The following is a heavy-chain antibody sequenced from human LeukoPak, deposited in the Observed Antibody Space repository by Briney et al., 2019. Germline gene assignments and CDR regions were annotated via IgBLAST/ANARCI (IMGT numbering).Heavy chain of an antibody. Sequence: GGSLRLSCAASGFTFSSYGMHWVRQAPGKGLEWVAFIRYDGSNRYYADSVKGRFTISRDNSKNTLYLQMNSLRAEDTAVYYCAKESTIFGVVIMEALDYWGQGALVTVSS. D-gene: IGHD3-3*01. CDR2: IRYDGSNR. CDR3: AKESTIFGVVIMEALDY. J-gene: IGHJ4*02. V-gene: IGHV3-30*02. CDR1: GFTFSSYG.